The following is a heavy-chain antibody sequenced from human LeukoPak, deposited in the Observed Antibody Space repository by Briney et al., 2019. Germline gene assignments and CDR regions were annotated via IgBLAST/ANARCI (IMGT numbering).Heavy chain of an antibody. J-gene: IGHJ6*02. V-gene: IGHV3-23*01. D-gene: IGHD6-13*01. Sequence: GSLRLSCAASGFTFSSYAMSWVRQAPGKGLKWVSAISGSGGSTYYADSVKGRFTISRDNSKNTLYLQMNSLRAEDTAVYYCARDPIIAAAGTGPHYYYYYGMDAWGQGTTVTVSS. CDR1: GFTFSSYA. CDR3: ARDPIIAAAGTGPHYYYYYGMDA. CDR2: ISGSGGST.